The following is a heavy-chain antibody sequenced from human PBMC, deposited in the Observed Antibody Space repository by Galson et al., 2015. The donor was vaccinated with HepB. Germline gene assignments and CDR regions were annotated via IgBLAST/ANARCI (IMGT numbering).Heavy chain of an antibody. CDR2: ISYDGSNK. CDR3: AREGMAAPTNPVDY. D-gene: IGHD6-13*01. CDR1: GFTFSSYA. Sequence: SLRLSCAASGFTFSSYAMHWVRQAPGKGLEWVAVISYDGSNKYYADSVKGRFTISRDNSKNTLYLQMNSPRSEDTAVYYCAREGMAAPTNPVDYWGQGTQVTVSS. V-gene: IGHV3-30-3*01. J-gene: IGHJ4*02.